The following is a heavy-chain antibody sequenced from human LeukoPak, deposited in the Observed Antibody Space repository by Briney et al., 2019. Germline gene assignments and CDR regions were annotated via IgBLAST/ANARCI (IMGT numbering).Heavy chain of an antibody. CDR2: IKWDGGRT. CDR1: GFTFDDHG. Sequence: GGSLRLSCAASGFTFDDHGMSWVRQAPGKGLEWVSGIKWDGGRTGYADSVKGRFTISRDNAKNSLYLQMNSLRPEDTALYYCAREPLLDNYYSYMDVWGKGTTVTVFS. D-gene: IGHD1-26*01. CDR3: AREPLLDNYYSYMDV. V-gene: IGHV3-20*04. J-gene: IGHJ6*03.